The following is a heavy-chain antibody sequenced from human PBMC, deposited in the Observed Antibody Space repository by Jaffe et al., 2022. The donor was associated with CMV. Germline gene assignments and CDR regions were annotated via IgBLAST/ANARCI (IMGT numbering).Heavy chain of an antibody. V-gene: IGHV4-4*07. CDR1: GGSISSYY. Sequence: QVQLQESGPGLVKPSETLSLTCTVSGGSISSYYWSWIRQPAGKGLEWIGRIYTSGSTNYNPSLKSRVTMSVDTSKNQFSLKLSSVTAADTAVYYCARALPEPKARDYDFWSGRASWFDPWGQGTLVTVSS. CDR3: ARALPEPKARDYDFWSGRASWFDP. D-gene: IGHD3-3*01. CDR2: IYTSGST. J-gene: IGHJ5*02.